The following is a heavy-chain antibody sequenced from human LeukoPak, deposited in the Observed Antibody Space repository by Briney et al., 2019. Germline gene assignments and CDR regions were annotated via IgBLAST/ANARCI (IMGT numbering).Heavy chain of an antibody. J-gene: IGHJ4*02. V-gene: IGHV3-23*01. CDR1: GFTFSSYG. CDR2: ISGSGGST. Sequence: QPGRSLRLSCAASGFTFSSYGMHWVRQAPGKGLEWVSAISGSGGSTYYADSVKGRFTISRDNSKNTLYLQMNSLRAEDTAVYYCAKEGLRYFDWLLYPYYFDYWGQGTLVTVSS. CDR3: AKEGLRYFDWLLYPYYFDY. D-gene: IGHD3-9*01.